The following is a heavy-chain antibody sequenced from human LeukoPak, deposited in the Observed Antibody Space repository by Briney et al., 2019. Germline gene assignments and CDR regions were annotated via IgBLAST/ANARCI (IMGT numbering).Heavy chain of an antibody. CDR3: AREGQVTIFGFDY. Sequence: ASVKVSCKASGYTFTSYGISWVRQAPGQGLEWMGIINPSGGSTSYAQKFQGRVTMTRDTSTSTVYMELSSLRSEDTAVYYCAREGQVTIFGFDYWGQGTLVTVSS. CDR2: INPSGGST. V-gene: IGHV1-46*01. CDR1: GYTFTSYG. J-gene: IGHJ4*02. D-gene: IGHD3-3*01.